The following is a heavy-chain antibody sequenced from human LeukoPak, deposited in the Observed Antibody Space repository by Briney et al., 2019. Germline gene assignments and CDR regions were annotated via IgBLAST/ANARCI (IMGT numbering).Heavy chain of an antibody. CDR2: IYTSGST. J-gene: IGHJ4*02. CDR3: ARGVRGYDILTGGGYYFDY. Sequence: SETLSLTCTVSGGSISSGSYYWSWLRQPAGKGLEWIGRIYTSGSTNYNPSLKSRVTISVDTSKNQFSLKLSSVTAADTAVYYCARGVRGYDILTGGGYYFDYWGQGTLVTVSS. V-gene: IGHV4-61*02. D-gene: IGHD3-9*01. CDR1: GGSISSGSYY.